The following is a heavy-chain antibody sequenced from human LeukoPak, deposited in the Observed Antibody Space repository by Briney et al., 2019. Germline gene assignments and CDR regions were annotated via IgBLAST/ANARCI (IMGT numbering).Heavy chain of an antibody. CDR1: GFSFSIYS. J-gene: IGHJ6*02. D-gene: IGHD3-10*01. Sequence: GGSLRLSCAASGFSFSIYSLNWVRQAPGKGLEWVSYISHTGSTMSYADSVKGRFTISRDNAKNSLYLQMNSLRAEDTAMYYCAIPPLSGTGSSRPLAGIDVWGQGTTVTVSS. CDR3: AIPPLSGTGSSRPLAGIDV. CDR2: ISHTGSTM. V-gene: IGHV3-48*04.